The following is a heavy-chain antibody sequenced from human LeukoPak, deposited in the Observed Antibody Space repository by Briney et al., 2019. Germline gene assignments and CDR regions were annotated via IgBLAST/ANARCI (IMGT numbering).Heavy chain of an antibody. V-gene: IGHV1-18*01. CDR1: GYTFTSYG. J-gene: IGHJ3*02. CDR2: ISAYNGNT. D-gene: IGHD4-17*01. Sequence: ASVKVSCKASGYTFTSYGISWVRQAPGQGLEWMGWISAYNGNTNYAQKLQGRVTITADKSTSTAYMELSSLRSEDTAVYYCAKSYGSDAFDIWGQGTMVTVSS. CDR3: AKSYGSDAFDI.